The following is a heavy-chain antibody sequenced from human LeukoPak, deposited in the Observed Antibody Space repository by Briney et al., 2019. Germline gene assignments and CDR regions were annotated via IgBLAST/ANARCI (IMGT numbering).Heavy chain of an antibody. CDR1: GGSISSSPYY. CDR2: IYYSGSA. D-gene: IGHD6-19*01. Sequence: ETLPLTCTVSGGSISSSPYYWGWIRQPPGKGLEWIGNIYYSGSAYYNPSLKTRVAISVDTSKNQFSLKLTSVTAADTAVYYCARHASVDGNWPRPLDYWGQGSLVTVSS. J-gene: IGHJ4*02. CDR3: ARHASVDGNWPRPLDY. V-gene: IGHV4-39*01.